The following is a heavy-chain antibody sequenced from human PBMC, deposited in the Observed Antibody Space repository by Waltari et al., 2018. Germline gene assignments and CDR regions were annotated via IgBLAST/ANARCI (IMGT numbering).Heavy chain of an antibody. CDR2: INKDGSRT. D-gene: IGHD1-1*01. Sequence: EVQLVESGGKLVQPGGSLRLSCAGSGFTFSIYWMHWVRQAPGKGLVWVSRINKDGSRTTYADSVRGRFTSSRDNARNTLYLQMNSLRVEDTAVYYCARGTVSTTYYGMDVWGQGTTVTVSS. J-gene: IGHJ6*02. CDR1: GFTFSIYW. V-gene: IGHV3-74*01. CDR3: ARGTVSTTYYGMDV.